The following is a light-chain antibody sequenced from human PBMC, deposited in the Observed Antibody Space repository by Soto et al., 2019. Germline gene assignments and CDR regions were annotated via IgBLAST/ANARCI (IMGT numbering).Light chain of an antibody. CDR3: GTWDSSLSRYV. CDR2: ENN. J-gene: IGLJ1*01. Sequence: QSVLTQPPSVSAAPGQKVTISCSGSSPNIGNNYVSWYQQLPGTAPKLLIYENNKRPSGIPDRFSGSKSGTSATLGITGLQTGDEADYYCGTWDSSLSRYVFGTGTKVTVL. CDR1: SPNIGNNY. V-gene: IGLV1-51*02.